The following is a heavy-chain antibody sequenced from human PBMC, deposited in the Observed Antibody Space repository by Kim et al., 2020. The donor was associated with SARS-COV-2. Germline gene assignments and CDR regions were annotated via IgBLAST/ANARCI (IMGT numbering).Heavy chain of an antibody. D-gene: IGHD3-22*01. J-gene: IGHJ6*02. Sequence: ASVKVSCKASGYTFTSYYMHWVRQAPGQGLEWMGIINPSGGSTSYAQKFQGRVTMTRDTSTSTVYMELSSLRSEDTAVYYCARDGTYYYDSSGSPDIFYYYYYGMDVWGQGTTVTVSS. CDR2: INPSGGST. CDR3: ARDGTYYYDSSGSPDIFYYYYYGMDV. V-gene: IGHV1-46*01. CDR1: GYTFTSYY.